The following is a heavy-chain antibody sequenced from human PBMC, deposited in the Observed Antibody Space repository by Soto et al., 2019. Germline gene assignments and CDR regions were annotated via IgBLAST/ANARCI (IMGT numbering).Heavy chain of an antibody. J-gene: IGHJ6*02. CDR3: ATLWGGYYSLQSYYYGMDV. V-gene: IGHV4-34*01. CDR2: INHSGST. Sequence: PSETLSLTCAVYGGSFSGYYWSWIRQPPGKGLEWIGEINHSGSTNYNPSLKSRVTISVDTSKNQFSLKLSSVTAADTAVYYCATLWGGYYSLQSYYYGMDVWGQGTTVTVSS. CDR1: GGSFSGYY. D-gene: IGHD3-3*01.